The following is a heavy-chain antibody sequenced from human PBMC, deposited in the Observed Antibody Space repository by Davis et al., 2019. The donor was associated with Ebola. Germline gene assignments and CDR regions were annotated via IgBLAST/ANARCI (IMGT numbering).Heavy chain of an antibody. CDR2: ISSSSSTI. CDR1: GFVFRNYV. V-gene: IGHV3-48*02. CDR3: AREIAADTTLYYYGMDV. D-gene: IGHD6-13*01. Sequence: GGSLRLSCAASGFVFRNYVMSWVRQAPGKGLEWVSYISSSSSTIYYADSVKGRFTIPRDNAKNSLYLQMNSLRDEDTAVYYCAREIAADTTLYYYGMDVWGQGTTVTVSS. J-gene: IGHJ6*02.